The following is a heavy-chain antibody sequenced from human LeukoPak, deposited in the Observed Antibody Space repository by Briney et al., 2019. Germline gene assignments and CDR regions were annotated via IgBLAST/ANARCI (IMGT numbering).Heavy chain of an antibody. V-gene: IGHV4-4*07. J-gene: IGHJ4*02. Sequence: SETLSLTCTVSGGSISGYYWSWIRQPAGKGLEWIWRIYTSGSTGYNPSLKSRVTMSVDTSKNQFSLKLSSVTAADTAVYYCARVDLRAAYFDYWGQGTLVTVSS. D-gene: IGHD2-15*01. CDR1: GGSISGYY. CDR2: IYTSGST. CDR3: ARVDLRAAYFDY.